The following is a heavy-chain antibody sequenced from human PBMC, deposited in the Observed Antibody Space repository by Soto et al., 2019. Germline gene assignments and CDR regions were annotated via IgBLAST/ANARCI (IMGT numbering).Heavy chain of an antibody. CDR3: AKDTAYALDV. Sequence: GGSLRLSCAASGFTFRSFTMNWVRQAPGKGLEWVSTISSNSAYIYYTDALRGRFTISRDNAKNSLHLQMNSLRAEDTAVYYCAKDTAYALDVWGQGTTLTASS. CDR1: GFTFRSFT. J-gene: IGHJ6*02. D-gene: IGHD2-15*01. CDR2: ISSNSAYI. V-gene: IGHV3-21*01.